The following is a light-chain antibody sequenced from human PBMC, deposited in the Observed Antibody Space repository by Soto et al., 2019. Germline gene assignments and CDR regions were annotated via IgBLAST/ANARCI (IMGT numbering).Light chain of an antibody. CDR2: SND. J-gene: IGLJ3*02. CDR3: ATWDDSLSGWV. V-gene: IGLV1-47*02. Sequence: QLVLTQPPSASGTPGQRVTVSCSGGSSNIGSNYVYWYQHLPGTAPKLLIYSNDHRPSGVPDRFSGSKSVTSASLAISGLRSEDEADYYCATWDDSLSGWVFGGGTQLTVL. CDR1: SSNIGSNY.